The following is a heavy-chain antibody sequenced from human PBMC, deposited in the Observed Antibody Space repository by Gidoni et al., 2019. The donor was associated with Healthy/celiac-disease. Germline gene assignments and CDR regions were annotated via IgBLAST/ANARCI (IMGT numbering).Heavy chain of an antibody. CDR1: GCPFSDYY. Sequence: QVQLVESGGRLVKSGVSLSLSCAASGCPFSDYYMSWIRQAPGKGLGWVSYIRSSSSYTNYADSVKGRFTISRDNAKNSLYLQMNSLRAEDTAVYYCARRGSGWYFDYWGQGTLVTVSS. V-gene: IGHV3-11*05. CDR3: ARRGSGWYFDY. J-gene: IGHJ4*02. D-gene: IGHD6-19*01. CDR2: IRSSSSYT.